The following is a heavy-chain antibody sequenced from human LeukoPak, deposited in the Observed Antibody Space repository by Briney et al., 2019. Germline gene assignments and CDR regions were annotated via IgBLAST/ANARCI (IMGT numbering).Heavy chain of an antibody. CDR3: ARRIQEHRMTTANNWFDP. D-gene: IGHD4-17*01. J-gene: IGHJ5*02. Sequence: SKTLSLTCTVSGGSISDSYWGWIRHPPGKGLEWIGYIYYSGSTKYNPSLMSRVTISIDTSKNQFSLKLSSVSAADSAVYYCARRIQEHRMTTANNWFDPWGQGTLNTVS. CDR1: GGSISDSY. V-gene: IGHV4-59*08. CDR2: IYYSGST.